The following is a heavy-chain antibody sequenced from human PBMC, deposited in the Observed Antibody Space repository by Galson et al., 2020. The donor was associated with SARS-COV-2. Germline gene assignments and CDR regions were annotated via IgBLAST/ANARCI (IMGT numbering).Heavy chain of an antibody. CDR3: ARGRNPGYSSSWYFWFDP. CDR2: INHSGST. V-gene: IGHV4-34*01. J-gene: IGHJ5*02. Sequence: SETLSLTCAVYGGSFSGYYWSWIRQPPGKGLEWIGEINHSGSTNYNPSLKSRVTISVDTSKNQFSLKLSSVTAADTAVYYCARGRNPGYSSSWYFWFDPWGQGTLVTVSS. D-gene: IGHD6-13*01. CDR1: GGSFSGYY.